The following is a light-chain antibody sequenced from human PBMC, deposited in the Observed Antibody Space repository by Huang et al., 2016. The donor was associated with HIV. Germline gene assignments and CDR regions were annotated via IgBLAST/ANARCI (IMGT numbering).Light chain of an antibody. Sequence: EIVLTQSPGTLSLSPGERATLSCRASQSVRSSSLAWYQQKPGQSPRLLIFGASNRATAIPDRFSGSGSATDFTLTISRLEPEDFAVYYCQQYGSSPLIFGGGTKVEIK. J-gene: IGKJ4*01. CDR1: QSVRSSS. V-gene: IGKV3-20*01. CDR2: GAS. CDR3: QQYGSSPLI.